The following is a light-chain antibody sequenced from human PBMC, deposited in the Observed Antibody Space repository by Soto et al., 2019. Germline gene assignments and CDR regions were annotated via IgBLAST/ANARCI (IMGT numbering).Light chain of an antibody. CDR1: PTISTS. CDR2: RAS. Sequence: DIPMTQSPSSLSASVGDRVTISCRASPTISTSLNWYQQKPGTAPRLLIYRASSVKSGVPPRFSGSGSGRDFTLTIISLRPEDIATYFCQQSYNSPPWTFGQGTQVAVK. CDR3: QQSYNSPPWT. V-gene: IGKV1-39*01. J-gene: IGKJ1*01.